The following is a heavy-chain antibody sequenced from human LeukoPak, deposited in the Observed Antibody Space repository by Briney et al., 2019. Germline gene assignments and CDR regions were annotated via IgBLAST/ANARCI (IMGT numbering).Heavy chain of an antibody. V-gene: IGHV1-46*01. J-gene: IGHJ6*02. Sequence: GASVKVSCKASGYTFTGYYMHWVRQAPGQGLEWMGIINPSGGSTSYAQKFQGRVTITRDTPTSTVYMEVSSLRSEDTAVYYCARDRHGSGAYNYYGMDVWGQGTTVTVSS. CDR2: INPSGGST. D-gene: IGHD3-10*01. CDR3: ARDRHGSGAYNYYGMDV. CDR1: GYTFTGYY.